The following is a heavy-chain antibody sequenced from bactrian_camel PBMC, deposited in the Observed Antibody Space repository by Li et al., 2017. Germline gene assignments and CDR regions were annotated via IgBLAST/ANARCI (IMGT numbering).Heavy chain of an antibody. J-gene: IGHJ4*01. V-gene: IGHV3-2*01. D-gene: IGHD1*01. CDR3: AACDPVTFASCTYGGDEWNY. CDR1: GFTFSSFG. Sequence: HVQLVESGGGLVQPGGSLRLSCAASGFTFSSFGMSWVRQAPGKGLEWVSGIYSDNSNAFYRDSVKGRFTISRDNAKNALYLQMNSLKTGDTAVYYCAACDPVTFASCTYGGDEWNYRGQGTQVTVS. CDR2: IYSDNSNA.